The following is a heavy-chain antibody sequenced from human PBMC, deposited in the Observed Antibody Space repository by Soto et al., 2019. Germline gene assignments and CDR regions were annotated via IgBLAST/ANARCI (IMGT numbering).Heavy chain of an antibody. J-gene: IGHJ4*02. CDR2: IYHTGST. CDR1: GDSISSGGYT. CDR3: ARAPNTYYFDY. V-gene: IGHV4-30-2*01. Sequence: QLQLQESGSGLVKPSQTLSLTCVVSGDSISSGGYTWSWIRQPPGKGREWIVKIYHTGSTSYNPFLKSRVTISVDTSKNQFSLKVASVTAADTAVYYCARAPNTYYFDYWGQGTLVTVSS.